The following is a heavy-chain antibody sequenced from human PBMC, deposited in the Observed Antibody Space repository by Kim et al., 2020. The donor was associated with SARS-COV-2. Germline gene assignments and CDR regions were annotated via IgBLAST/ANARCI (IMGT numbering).Heavy chain of an antibody. CDR2: IYYIGRT. CDR3: ARGGEILPASMRGALDY. Sequence: SETLSLTCTISGGSISTYYWSWIRQPPGKGLEWIGYIYYIGRTNYNPSLNNRVTMSIDTSKNQFSLKLTSATAADTAVYYCARGGEILPASMRGALDYWGRGSLVTVSS. J-gene: IGHJ4*02. D-gene: IGHD2-2*01. V-gene: IGHV4-59*01. CDR1: GGSISTYY.